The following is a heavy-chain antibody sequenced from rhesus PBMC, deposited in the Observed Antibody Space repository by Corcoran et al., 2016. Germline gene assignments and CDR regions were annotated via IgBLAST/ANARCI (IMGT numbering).Heavy chain of an antibody. Sequence: QLQLQESGPGLVKPSETLSVTCAVSGGSISSSYWSWIRQAPGKGLEWIGYFYGSGSSTTYNPSLKRRVTLSVYTSKHQLSLKLSSVTAADTAVYYCASWVGANPGFDYWGQGVLVTVSS. J-gene: IGHJ4*01. CDR1: GGSISSSY. CDR3: ASWVGANPGFDY. D-gene: IGHD1-44*02. CDR2: FYGSGSST. V-gene: IGHV4-169*02.